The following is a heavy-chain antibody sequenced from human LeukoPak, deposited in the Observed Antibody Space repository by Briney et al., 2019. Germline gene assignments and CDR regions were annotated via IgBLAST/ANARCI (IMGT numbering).Heavy chain of an antibody. V-gene: IGHV1-69*05. CDR3: ARISPEGDAFDI. J-gene: IGHJ3*02. CDR1: GGTFSHYA. CDR2: IIPIFGTT. Sequence: SVKVSCKASGGTFSHYAISWVRQAPGQGLEWMGGIIPIFGTTNYAQKFQGRVTITTDESTSTAYMELSSLRSEDTAVYYCARISPEGDAFDIWGQGTMVTVSS.